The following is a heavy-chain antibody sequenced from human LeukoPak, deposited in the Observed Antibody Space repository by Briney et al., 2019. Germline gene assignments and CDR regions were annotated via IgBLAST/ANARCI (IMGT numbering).Heavy chain of an antibody. CDR1: GFTFGSYA. CDR2: ISGSGGST. CDR3: AKSLYGDYLILPFDY. J-gene: IGHJ4*02. V-gene: IGHV3-23*01. D-gene: IGHD4-17*01. Sequence: GGSLRLSCAASGFTFGSYAVNWVRQAPGKGLEWVSAISGSGGSTYYADSVKGRFTISRDNSKNTLYLQMNSLRAEDTAVYYCAKSLYGDYLILPFDYWGQGTLVTVSS.